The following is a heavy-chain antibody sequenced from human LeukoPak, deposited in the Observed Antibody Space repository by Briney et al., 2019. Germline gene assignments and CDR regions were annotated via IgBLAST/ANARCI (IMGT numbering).Heavy chain of an antibody. CDR2: INSGGSST. Sequence: QPGGSLRLSXXXXXXTFSNYWMHWVRQAPGKGLVWVSRINSGGSSTSYAESVKGRFTISRDNAKNTLYLQMNSLRAEDTAVYYCARGAPTYFDYWGQGTPVTVSS. V-gene: IGHV3-74*01. CDR1: XXTFSNYW. CDR3: ARGAPTYFDY. J-gene: IGHJ4*02.